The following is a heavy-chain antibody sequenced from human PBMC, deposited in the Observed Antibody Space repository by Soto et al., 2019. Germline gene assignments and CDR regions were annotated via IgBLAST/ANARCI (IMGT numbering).Heavy chain of an antibody. CDR3: AKVPSVVVVAASAMVFDY. V-gene: IGHV3-33*06. J-gene: IGHJ4*02. Sequence: PGGSLRLSCAASGFTFSSYGMHWVRQAPGKGLEWVAVIWYDGSNKYYADSVKGRFTISRDNSKNTLYLQMNSLRAEDTAVYYCAKVPSVVVVAASAMVFDYWGQGTLVTV. CDR2: IWYDGSNK. D-gene: IGHD2-15*01. CDR1: GFTFSSYG.